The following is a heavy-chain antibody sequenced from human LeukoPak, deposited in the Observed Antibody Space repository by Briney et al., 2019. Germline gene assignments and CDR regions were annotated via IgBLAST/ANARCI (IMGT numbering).Heavy chain of an antibody. D-gene: IGHD3-10*01. CDR2: ISSSSSTI. CDR1: GFTFSSYS. V-gene: IGHV3-48*01. CDR3: AREPYYYGSGSHMGNWFDP. Sequence: PGGSLRLSCAASGFTFSSYSMNWVRQAPGKGLEWVSYISSSSSTIYYADSVKGRSTISRDNAKNSLYLQMNSLRAEDTAVYYCAREPYYYGSGSHMGNWFDPWGQGTPVTVSS. J-gene: IGHJ5*02.